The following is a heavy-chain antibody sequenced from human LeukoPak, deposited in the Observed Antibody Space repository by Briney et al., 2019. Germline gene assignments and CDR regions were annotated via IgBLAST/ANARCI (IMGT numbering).Heavy chain of an antibody. CDR2: IWYDGSNK. D-gene: IGHD1-14*01. V-gene: IGHV3-33*06. J-gene: IGHJ4*02. Sequence: PGGSLRLSCAASGFTFSSYGVHWVRQAPGKGLERVAVIWYDGSNKYYADSVKGRFTISRDNSKNTLYLQMNSLRAEDTAVYYCAKEAVRKFDFDYWGQGTLVTVSS. CDR1: GFTFSSYG. CDR3: AKEAVRKFDFDY.